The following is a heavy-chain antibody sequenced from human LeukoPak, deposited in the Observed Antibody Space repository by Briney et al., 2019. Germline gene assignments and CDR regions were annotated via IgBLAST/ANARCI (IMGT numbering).Heavy chain of an antibody. J-gene: IGHJ4*02. CDR3: ARGWMGYCSGGSCYLFAY. CDR1: GFTFSSYW. CDR2: IKQDGSEK. D-gene: IGHD2-15*01. Sequence: GGSLRLSCAASGFTFSSYWMSWVRQAPGKGLEWVANIKQDGSEKYYVDSVKGRFTVSRDNAKNSLYLQMNSLRAEDTAVYYCARGWMGYCSGGSCYLFAYWGQGTLVTVSS. V-gene: IGHV3-7*01.